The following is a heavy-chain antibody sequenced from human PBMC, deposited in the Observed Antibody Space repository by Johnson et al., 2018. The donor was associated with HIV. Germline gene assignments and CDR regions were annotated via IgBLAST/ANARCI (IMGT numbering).Heavy chain of an antibody. CDR1: GFTFSNAW. CDR3: ANLEYNSTDAFDI. J-gene: IGHJ3*02. Sequence: EQLVESGGGLVKPGGSLRLSCAASGFTFSNAWMSWVRQAPGKGLAWFSAISGSGGSTYYADSVTGRLTISRGNSKNTLYLQMNSLRAEDTAVYYCANLEYNSTDAFDIWGQGTLVTVSS. D-gene: IGHD6-6*01. V-gene: IGHV3-23*04. CDR2: ISGSGGST.